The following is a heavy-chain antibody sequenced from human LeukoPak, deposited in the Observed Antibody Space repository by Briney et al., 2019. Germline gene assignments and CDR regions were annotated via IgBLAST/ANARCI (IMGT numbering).Heavy chain of an antibody. CDR3: ARDWGQYYYGSGSYYKYYYFDY. Sequence: ASVKVSCKASGYTFTGYYMHWVRQAPGQGLEWMGWINPNSGGTNYAQKFQGRVTMTGDTSISTAYMELSRLRSDDTAVYYCARDWGQYYYGSGSYYKYYYFDYWGQGTLVTVSS. CDR1: GYTFTGYY. CDR2: INPNSGGT. D-gene: IGHD3-10*01. V-gene: IGHV1-2*02. J-gene: IGHJ4*02.